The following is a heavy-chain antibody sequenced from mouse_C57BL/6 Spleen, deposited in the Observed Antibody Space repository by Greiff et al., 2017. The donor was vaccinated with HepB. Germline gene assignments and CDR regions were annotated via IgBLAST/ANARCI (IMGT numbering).Heavy chain of an antibody. J-gene: IGHJ2*01. CDR3: AVWYDYFDY. Sequence: QVQLQQPGAELVKPGASVKLSCKASGYTFTSYWMQWVKQRPGQGLEWIGEIDPSDSYTNYNQKFKGKATLTVDTSSSTAYMQLRSLTSEDSAVYYCAVWYDYFDYWGQGTTLTVSS. V-gene: IGHV1-50*01. D-gene: IGHD2-10*02. CDR1: GYTFTSYW. CDR2: IDPSDSYT.